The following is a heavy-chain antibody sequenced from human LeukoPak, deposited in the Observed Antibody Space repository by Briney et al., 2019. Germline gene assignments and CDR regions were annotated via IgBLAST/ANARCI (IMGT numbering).Heavy chain of an antibody. D-gene: IGHD3-16*01. Sequence: PGGSLRLSCAASGFTFSSYSMNWVRQAPGQGLEWVSAISGSGGSTYYADSVKGRFTISRDNSRDTLYLQMNSLRAEDTAVYYCAKDGLVYDYVWGSYLDYWGQGTLVTVSS. CDR3: AKDGLVYDYVWGSYLDY. V-gene: IGHV3-23*01. CDR1: GFTFSSYS. J-gene: IGHJ4*02. CDR2: ISGSGGST.